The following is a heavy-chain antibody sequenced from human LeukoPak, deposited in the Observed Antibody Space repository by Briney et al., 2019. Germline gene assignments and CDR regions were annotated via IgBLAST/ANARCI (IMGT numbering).Heavy chain of an antibody. Sequence: KFGESLKISCKASGYDFTNKWIAWVRQMPGKGLEWMGNIYPGDSEIRYSPSFEGQVTISADKSISTAYLQWTSLKASDTAMYFCARRHVGGWNYFDYWGQGAQVTVSS. CDR3: ARRHVGGWNYFDY. CDR2: IYPGDSEI. D-gene: IGHD6-19*01. J-gene: IGHJ4*02. CDR1: GYDFTNKW. V-gene: IGHV5-51*01.